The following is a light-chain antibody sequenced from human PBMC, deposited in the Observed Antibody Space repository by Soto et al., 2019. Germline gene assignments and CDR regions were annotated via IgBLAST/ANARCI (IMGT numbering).Light chain of an antibody. CDR1: QSVSSSY. Sequence: MVLTQSPGTLSLSPGERATPSCRASQSVSSSYLAWYQQRTGQAPRLLIYGASSRDTGIPDRFSGRGSGTDFTLTVSRLETEDFGVYYCQQFGSSPRTFGQGTKVDIK. J-gene: IGKJ1*01. V-gene: IGKV3-20*01. CDR3: QQFGSSPRT. CDR2: GAS.